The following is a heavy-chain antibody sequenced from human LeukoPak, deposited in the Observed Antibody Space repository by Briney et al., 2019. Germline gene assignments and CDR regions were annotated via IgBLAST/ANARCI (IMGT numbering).Heavy chain of an antibody. J-gene: IGHJ4*02. CDR1: GFLFSIYS. V-gene: IGHV3-21*01. Sequence: GGSLRPSCAASGFLFSIYSMNWVRQAPGKGPEWVSSISSGTSYIHYADSVKGRFTISRDNAKDPLYLQMNSLRAEDTAVYYCAKLSGYVEYWGQGTLGTVSS. CDR2: ISSGTSYI. D-gene: IGHD1-26*01. CDR3: AKLSGYVEY.